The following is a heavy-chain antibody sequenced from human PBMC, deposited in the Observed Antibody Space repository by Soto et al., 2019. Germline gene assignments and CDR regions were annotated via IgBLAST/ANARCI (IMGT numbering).Heavy chain of an antibody. D-gene: IGHD6-19*01. CDR3: ARDPSSGWGGPIEGMDV. CDR1: GGTFSNHI. V-gene: IGHV1-69*02. Sequence: ASVKVSCKASGGTFSNHIITWVRQAPGQGPEWMGRIIPMLDITNYAQKFQGRVTITTDKSTTTAYMELSSLRPDDTAVYYCARDPSSGWGGPIEGMDVWGQGTTVTVSS. J-gene: IGHJ6*02. CDR2: IIPMLDIT.